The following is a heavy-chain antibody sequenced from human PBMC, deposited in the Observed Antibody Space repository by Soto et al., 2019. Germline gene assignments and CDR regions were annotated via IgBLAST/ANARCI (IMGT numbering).Heavy chain of an antibody. J-gene: IGHJ5*02. CDR2: IYPGDSDT. CDR1: GYSFTSYW. CDR3: ARIYDDILTGYHSHWLDP. Sequence: PGESLKISCKGSGYSFTSYWIGWVRQMPGKGLEWMGIIYPGDSDTRYSPSFQGQVTISADKSISTAYLQWSSLKASDTAMYYCARIYDDILTGYHSHWLDPWGQGTLVTVSS. D-gene: IGHD3-9*01. V-gene: IGHV5-51*01.